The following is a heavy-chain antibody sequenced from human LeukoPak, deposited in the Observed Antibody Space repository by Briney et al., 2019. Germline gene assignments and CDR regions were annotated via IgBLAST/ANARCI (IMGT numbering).Heavy chain of an antibody. CDR2: ISAYNGNT. Sequence: ASVKVSCKASGYTFTSYGISWVRQAPGQGLEWMGWISAYNGNTNYAQKLQGRVTMTTDTSTSTAHMELRSLRSDDTAVYYCARDIAAPSDPYYYYGMDVWGQGTTVTVSS. D-gene: IGHD6-13*01. J-gene: IGHJ6*02. CDR1: GYTFTSYG. CDR3: ARDIAAPSDPYYYYGMDV. V-gene: IGHV1-18*01.